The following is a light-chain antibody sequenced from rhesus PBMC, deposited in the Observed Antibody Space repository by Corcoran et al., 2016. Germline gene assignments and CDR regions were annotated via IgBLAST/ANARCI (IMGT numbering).Light chain of an antibody. CDR1: QGISNW. V-gene: IGKV1-33*02. CDR3: QQHNSNPPT. CDR2: AAS. Sequence: DIQMTQSPSSLSASVGDRVTITCQASQGISNWLAWYPQKTGKGPQLLFYAASMLQSGVPSRFSGSGSGTEFTPTISSLPPEDFATYYCQQHNSNPPTFGQGTKVEIK. J-gene: IGKJ1*01.